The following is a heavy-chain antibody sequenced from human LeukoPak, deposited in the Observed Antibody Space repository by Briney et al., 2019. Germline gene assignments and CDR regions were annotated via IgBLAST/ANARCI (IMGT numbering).Heavy chain of an antibody. V-gene: IGHV3-53*01. CDR3: ARERWLVAAFDI. D-gene: IGHD6-19*01. J-gene: IGHJ3*02. CDR1: GFTVSSNY. CDR2: IYSGGST. Sequence: GGSLRLSCAASGFTVSSNYMSWVRQAPGRGLEWVSVIYSGGSTYYADSVKGRFTISRDNSKNTLYLQMNSLRAEDTAVYYCARERWLVAAFDIWGQGTMVTVSS.